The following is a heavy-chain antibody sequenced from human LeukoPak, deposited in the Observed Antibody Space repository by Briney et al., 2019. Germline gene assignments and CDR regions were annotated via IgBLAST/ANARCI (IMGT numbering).Heavy chain of an antibody. CDR2: INHSGST. CDR1: GGSFSGYY. J-gene: IGHJ6*03. D-gene: IGHD3-10*01. CDR3: ARKQTSLYYYGSGSRYYYYMDV. V-gene: IGHV4-34*01. Sequence: SETLSLTCAVYGGSFSGYYWSWIRQPPGRGLEWIGEINHSGSTNYNPSLKSRVTISVDTSKNQFSLKLSSVTAADTAVYYCARKQTSLYYYGSGSRYYYYMDVWGKGTTVTISS.